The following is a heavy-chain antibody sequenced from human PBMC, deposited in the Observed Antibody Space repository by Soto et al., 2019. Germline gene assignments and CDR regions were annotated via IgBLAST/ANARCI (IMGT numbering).Heavy chain of an antibody. CDR1: GYSFTSYW. V-gene: IGHV5-51*01. D-gene: IGHD1-26*01. CDR3: ARLRGKVGTAPYYYYGMDV. Sequence: PGESLKISCKGSGYSFTSYWIGWVRQMPGKGLEWMGIIYPGDSDTRYSPSFQGQVTISADKSISTAYLQWSSLKASDTAMYYCARLRGKVGTAPYYYYGMDVWGQGTTVTV. CDR2: IYPGDSDT. J-gene: IGHJ6*02.